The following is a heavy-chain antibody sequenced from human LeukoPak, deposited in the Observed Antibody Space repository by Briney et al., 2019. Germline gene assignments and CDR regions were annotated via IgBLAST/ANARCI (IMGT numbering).Heavy chain of an antibody. CDR2: IYYSGSM. CDR1: GGAISSGGYY. Sequence: SETLSLTCTVSGGAISSGGYYWSWFRQHPGKGLEWIGYIYYSGSMYYNPSLKSRVAISVDTSKNQFSLKLSSVTAADTAVYYCARRVEVAGDVFDYWGQGTLVTVSS. J-gene: IGHJ4*02. CDR3: ARRVEVAGDVFDY. V-gene: IGHV4-31*03. D-gene: IGHD6-19*01.